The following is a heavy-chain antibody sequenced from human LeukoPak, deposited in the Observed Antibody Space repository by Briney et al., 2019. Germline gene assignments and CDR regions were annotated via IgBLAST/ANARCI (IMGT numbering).Heavy chain of an antibody. Sequence: SETLSLTCTVSGSSISSSSYSWGWIRQPPGKGLEWIGSIYYSGSTYYNPSLKSRVTISVDTSKNQFSLKLSSVTAAAKARYDCARLRGPEVVMGYLGYWGQGTLVTVSS. CDR3: ARLRGPEVVMGYLGY. CDR2: IYYSGST. V-gene: IGHV4-39*01. J-gene: IGHJ4*02. CDR1: GSSISSSSYS. D-gene: IGHD2-21*01.